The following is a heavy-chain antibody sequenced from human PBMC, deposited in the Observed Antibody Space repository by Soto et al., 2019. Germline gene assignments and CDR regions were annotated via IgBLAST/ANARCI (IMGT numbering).Heavy chain of an antibody. CDR2: IYYSGST. V-gene: IGHV4-31*03. CDR1: GGSISSGGYY. Sequence: SETLSLTCTVSGGSISSGGYYWSWIRQHPGKGLEWIGYIYYSGSTYYNPSLKSRVTISVDTSKNQFSLKLSSVTAADTAVYYCARDKGYCSSTSCYAEGFFGGRYYYMDVWGKGTTVTVSS. CDR3: ARDKGYCSSTSCYAEGFFGGRYYYMDV. D-gene: IGHD2-2*01. J-gene: IGHJ6*03.